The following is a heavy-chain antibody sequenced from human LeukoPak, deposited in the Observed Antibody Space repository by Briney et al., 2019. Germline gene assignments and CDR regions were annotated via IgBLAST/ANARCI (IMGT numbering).Heavy chain of an antibody. CDR3: ARGHIVATISRGWFDP. Sequence: KSSETLSLTCAVYGGSFSGYYWSWLRQPPGKGLEWIGEINHSGSTNYNPSLKSRVTISVDTSKNQFSLKLSSVTAADTAVYYCARGHIVATISRGWFDPWGQGTLVTVSS. CDR2: INHSGST. D-gene: IGHD5-12*01. V-gene: IGHV4-34*01. CDR1: GGSFSGYY. J-gene: IGHJ5*02.